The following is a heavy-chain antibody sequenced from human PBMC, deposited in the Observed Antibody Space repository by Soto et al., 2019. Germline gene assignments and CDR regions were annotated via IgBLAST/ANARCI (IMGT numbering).Heavy chain of an antibody. CDR3: ARSPDFWSGYYNPASLYYFDY. CDR2: ISGSGGST. J-gene: IGHJ4*02. D-gene: IGHD3-3*01. CDR1: GFTFRSYA. V-gene: IGHV3-23*01. Sequence: PGGSLRLSCAASGFTFRSYAMSWVRQAPGKGLEWVSAISGSGGSTYYADSVKGRVTISRDNSKNTLYLQMNSLSAEDTAVYYCARSPDFWSGYYNPASLYYFDYWGQGTLVTVSS.